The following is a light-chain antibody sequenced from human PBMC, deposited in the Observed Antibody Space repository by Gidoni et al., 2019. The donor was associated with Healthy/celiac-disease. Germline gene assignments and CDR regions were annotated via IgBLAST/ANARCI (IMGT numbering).Light chain of an antibody. V-gene: IGKV1-12*01. Sequence: DIQMTQSPSSVSASVGDRLTITCRASQDISSWLAWYQQKPGKAPKPLIYAASTFQSGVPSRFSGSGSGTEFTLTISGLQSEDFATYYCQQANSFPIPFXQXTRLEIK. CDR1: QDISSW. CDR2: AAS. J-gene: IGKJ5*01. CDR3: QQANSFPIP.